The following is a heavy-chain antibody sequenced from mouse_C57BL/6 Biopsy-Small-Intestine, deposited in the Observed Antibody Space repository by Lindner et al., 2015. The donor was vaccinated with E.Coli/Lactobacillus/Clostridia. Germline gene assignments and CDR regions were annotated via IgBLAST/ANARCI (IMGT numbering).Heavy chain of an antibody. J-gene: IGHJ2*01. Sequence: SVKVSCKASGYTFTNYGITWVRQAPGRGLEWMGWISANNGNTNFARMFQGRVTLTRDTSTNTAYMELWSLTSDDTAIYYCARGMGWEQGLKLWYFFDSWGQGTLITVSS. CDR1: GYTFTNYG. CDR2: ISANNGNT. CDR3: ARGMGWEQGLKLWYFFDS. V-gene: IGHV1S81*02. D-gene: IGHD1-1*02.